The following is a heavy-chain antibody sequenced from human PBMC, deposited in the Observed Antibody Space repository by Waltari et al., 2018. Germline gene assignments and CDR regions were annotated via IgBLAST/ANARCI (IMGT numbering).Heavy chain of an antibody. V-gene: IGHV4-39*01. Sequence: QLQLQESGPGLVKPSETLSLTCTASGGSISSSSYSWGWIRQPPGKGLEWIGSIYYSGSTYYNPSLKSRVTISVDTSKNQFSLKLSSVTAADTAVYYCARLLGDWYFDLWGRGTLVTVSS. CDR1: GGSISSSSYS. CDR2: IYYSGST. D-gene: IGHD3-3*01. J-gene: IGHJ2*01. CDR3: ARLLGDWYFDL.